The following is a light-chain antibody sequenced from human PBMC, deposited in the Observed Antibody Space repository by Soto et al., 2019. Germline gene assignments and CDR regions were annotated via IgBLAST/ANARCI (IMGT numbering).Light chain of an antibody. CDR2: GAS. Sequence: VMPKSPATLSVYPRERAHLPCRASQSVGSNLAWYQQKPGQAPRLLIYGASTRATGVPARFTGSGSGTEFTLTISSLQSEDFSIYYCQQYNNWPPWTFGQGTKVDIK. V-gene: IGKV3-15*01. CDR3: QQYNNWPPWT. J-gene: IGKJ1*01. CDR1: QSVGSN.